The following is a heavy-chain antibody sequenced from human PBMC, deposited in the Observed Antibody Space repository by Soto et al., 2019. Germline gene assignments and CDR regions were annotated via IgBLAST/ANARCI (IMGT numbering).Heavy chain of an antibody. V-gene: IGHV3-48*02. CDR2: ISSSSSTM. CDR1: GFIFSAYT. D-gene: IGHD6-19*01. Sequence: PGGSLRLSCAASGFIFSAYTMNWVRLAPGKGLEWVSYISSSSSTMYYSDSVKGRFTVSRDNAESSLYLQMNSLRDEDTALYYCARDSSSGWYLNYAMDVWGQGTLVTVSS. CDR3: ARDSSSGWYLNYAMDV. J-gene: IGHJ6*02.